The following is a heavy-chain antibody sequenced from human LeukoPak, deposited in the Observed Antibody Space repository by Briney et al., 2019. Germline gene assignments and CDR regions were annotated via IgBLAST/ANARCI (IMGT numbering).Heavy chain of an antibody. Sequence: PSETLSLTCAVYGGSFSGYYWSWIRQPPGKGLEWIGEINHSGSTNYNPSLKSRVTISVDTSKNQFSLKLSSVTAADTAVYYCARGDYGGNGYYYGMDVWGQGTTVTVSS. CDR2: INHSGST. V-gene: IGHV4-34*01. D-gene: IGHD4-17*01. CDR1: GGSFSGYY. CDR3: ARGDYGGNGYYYGMDV. J-gene: IGHJ6*02.